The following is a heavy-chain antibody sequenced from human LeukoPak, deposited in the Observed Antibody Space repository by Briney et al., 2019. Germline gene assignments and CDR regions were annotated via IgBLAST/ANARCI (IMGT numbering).Heavy chain of an antibody. V-gene: IGHV3-74*01. Sequence: GGSLRLSCAASGFTFSSYWMHWVRHAPGKGLVWVSRINSDGSSTSYADSVKGRFTISRDNAKNTLYLQMNSLRAEDTAVYYCARDRDSGSYPHGGGFDPWGQGTLVTVFS. J-gene: IGHJ5*02. D-gene: IGHD1-26*01. CDR2: INSDGSST. CDR3: ARDRDSGSYPHGGGFDP. CDR1: GFTFSSYW.